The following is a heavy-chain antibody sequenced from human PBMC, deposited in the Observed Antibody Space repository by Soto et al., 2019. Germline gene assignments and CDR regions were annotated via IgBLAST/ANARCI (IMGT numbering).Heavy chain of an antibody. D-gene: IGHD3-22*01. CDR2: IYPGDSDT. J-gene: IGHJ5*02. Sequence: PGESLKISCKGSGYSFTSYWIGWVRQMPGKGLEWMGIIYPGDSDTRYSPSFQGQVTISADKSISTAYLQWSSLKASDTAMYYCARVGPHYYDSSGYYHHPWSYNWFDPWGQGTLVTVSS. CDR3: ARVGPHYYDSSGYYHHPWSYNWFDP. CDR1: GYSFTSYW. V-gene: IGHV5-51*01.